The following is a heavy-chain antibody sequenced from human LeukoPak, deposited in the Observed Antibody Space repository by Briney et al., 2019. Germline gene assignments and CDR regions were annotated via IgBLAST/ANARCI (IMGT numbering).Heavy chain of an antibody. V-gene: IGHV4-38-2*02. CDR2: VYYSGST. Sequence: SETLSLTCIVSGYSISSGYYWGWIRQPPGKGLQWVGSVYYSGSTYYNPSLKSRVTISVDTSKNQFSLKLSSVTAADTAVYYCARSKGRRDAFDIWGQGTMVTVSS. CDR3: ARSKGRRDAFDI. CDR1: GYSISSGYY. D-gene: IGHD3-10*01. J-gene: IGHJ3*02.